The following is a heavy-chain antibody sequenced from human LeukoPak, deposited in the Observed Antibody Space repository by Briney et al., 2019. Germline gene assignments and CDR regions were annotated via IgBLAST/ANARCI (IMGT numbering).Heavy chain of an antibody. CDR1: GYTFTSYA. J-gene: IGHJ4*02. V-gene: IGHV7-4-1*02. CDR3: ARDLRSPIVVVPAAIADY. CDR2: INTNTGNP. Sequence: ASVKVSCKASGYTFTSYAMNWVRQAPGQGLEWMGWINTNTGNPTYAQGFTGRFVFSLDTSVSTAYLQISSLKAEDTAVYYCARDLRSPIVVVPAAIADYWGQGTLVTVSS. D-gene: IGHD2-2*01.